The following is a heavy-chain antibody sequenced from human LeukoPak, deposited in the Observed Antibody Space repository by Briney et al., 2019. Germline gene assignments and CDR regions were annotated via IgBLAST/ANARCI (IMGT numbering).Heavy chain of an antibody. V-gene: IGHV1-46*01. J-gene: IGHJ3*02. CDR3: GRVSCGGNCYSLIGTFDI. D-gene: IGHD2-15*01. Sequence: ASVKVSCKASGYTFTSYYMHWVRQAPGQGLEWMGIINPSGGSTSYAQKFQGRVTITVDESTSTAYMEMSSLRSEDTAVYYCGRVSCGGNCYSLIGTFDIWGKGTMVTVSS. CDR1: GYTFTSYY. CDR2: INPSGGST.